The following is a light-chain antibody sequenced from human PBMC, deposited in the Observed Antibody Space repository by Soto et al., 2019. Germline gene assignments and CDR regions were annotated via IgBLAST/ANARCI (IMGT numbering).Light chain of an antibody. J-gene: IGKJ2*01. CDR3: QQFGSSLYT. CDR1: QSVSDNN. Sequence: EFGLTQSPSTLSLSPGDRGALSCRASQSVSDNNLAWYQLRPGQAPRLLIYGASRRATGIPDRFSGSGSGTDFTLTISGLEPEDFAVYYCQQFGSSLYTFGQGTKVDNK. CDR2: GAS. V-gene: IGKV3-20*01.